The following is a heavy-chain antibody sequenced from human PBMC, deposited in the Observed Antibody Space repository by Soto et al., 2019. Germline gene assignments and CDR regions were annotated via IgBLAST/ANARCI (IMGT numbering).Heavy chain of an antibody. CDR1: GFTFSSYA. D-gene: IGHD3-16*01. V-gene: IGHV3-23*01. Sequence: GGSLRLSCAASGFTFSSYAMSWVRQAPGKGLEWVSAISGSGGSTYYADSVKGRFTISRDNSKNTLYLQMNSLRAEDTAVYYCAKDRGSSATPDWFDPWGQGTLVTVPQ. CDR2: ISGSGGST. CDR3: AKDRGSSATPDWFDP. J-gene: IGHJ5*02.